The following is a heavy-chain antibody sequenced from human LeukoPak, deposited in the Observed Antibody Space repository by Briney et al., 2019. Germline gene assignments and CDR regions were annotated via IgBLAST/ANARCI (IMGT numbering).Heavy chain of an antibody. J-gene: IGHJ3*02. V-gene: IGHV3-74*01. CDR1: GFMFSSYG. CDR3: ARGPGAFDI. D-gene: IGHD2-2*01. Sequence: GGSLRLSCVASGFMFSSYGINWVRQAPGKGLVWVSRINSDGSSTSYADSVKGRFTISRDNAKNTLFLQMNSLRAEDTAVYYCARGPGAFDIWGQGTMVTVSS. CDR2: INSDGSST.